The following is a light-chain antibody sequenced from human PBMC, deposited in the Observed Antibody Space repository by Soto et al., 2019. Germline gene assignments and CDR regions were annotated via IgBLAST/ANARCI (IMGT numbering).Light chain of an antibody. J-gene: IGLJ1*01. CDR3: SSYTCSSPLYV. CDR1: SSDVGGYNY. CDR2: EVS. V-gene: IGLV2-14*01. Sequence: QSALTQPASVSGSPGQSITISCTGTSSDVGGYNYVSWYQQHPGKAPKLMIYEVSNRPSGVSNRFSGSKSGNTASLTISGLQAEDEADYYCSSYTCSSPLYVFGTGTKVTV.